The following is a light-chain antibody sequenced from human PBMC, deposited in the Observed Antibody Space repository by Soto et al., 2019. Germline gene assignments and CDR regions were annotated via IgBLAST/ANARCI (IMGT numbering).Light chain of an antibody. CDR3: ETWDSNTKL. CDR2: LEGSGSY. J-gene: IGLJ3*02. V-gene: IGLV4-60*03. Sequence: QSVLTQSSSASASLASSVKLTCTLSSGHSSDIIAWHQQQPGKAPRYLMKLEGSGSYNKGSGVPDRFSGSSSGADRYLTISTLQSEDEADYYCETWDSNTKLFGEGTKLTVL. CDR1: SGHSSDI.